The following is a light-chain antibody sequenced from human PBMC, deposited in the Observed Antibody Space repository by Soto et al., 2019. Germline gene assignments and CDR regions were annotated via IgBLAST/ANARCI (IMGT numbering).Light chain of an antibody. CDR2: GAS. J-gene: IGKJ1*01. Sequence: EIVMTQSPATLSVSPGEGATLSCRASQSVSSKLAWYQQKPGQAPRRLIYGASTRATGIPARFSGSGSGTEFTLIISSLQSEDSAVYYCQQYNSWLWTVGQGTKVEIK. V-gene: IGKV3-15*01. CDR3: QQYNSWLWT. CDR1: QSVSSK.